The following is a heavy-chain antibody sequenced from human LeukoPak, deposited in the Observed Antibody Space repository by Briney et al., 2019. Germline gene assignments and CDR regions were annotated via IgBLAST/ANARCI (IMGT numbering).Heavy chain of an antibody. D-gene: IGHD3-10*01. J-gene: IGHJ4*02. CDR2: IWYDGSNK. CDR3: VGWVGH. Sequence: RPGRSLRLSCAASGFTFSSYGMNWVRQAPGKGLEWVAVIWYDGSNKYYADSVKGRFTISRDNSKNTLYLQMNSLRAEDTAVFCCVGWVGHWGQGTLVTVSS. V-gene: IGHV3-33*01. CDR1: GFTFSSYG.